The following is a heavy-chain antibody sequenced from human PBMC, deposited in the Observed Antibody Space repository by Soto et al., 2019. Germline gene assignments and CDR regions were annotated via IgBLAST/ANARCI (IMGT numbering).Heavy chain of an antibody. J-gene: IGHJ4*02. CDR2: IYYSGST. CDR1: GGSISRGDYY. D-gene: IGHD6-19*01. Sequence: SETLSLTCTVSGGSISRGDYYWSWILQHPGKGLEWIGYIYYSGSTYYNPSLRSRVTISVDTSKNQFSLKLSSVTAADTAVYYCARIAVAGTRFYYWGQGTLVTVSS. CDR3: ARIAVAGTRFYY. V-gene: IGHV4-31*03.